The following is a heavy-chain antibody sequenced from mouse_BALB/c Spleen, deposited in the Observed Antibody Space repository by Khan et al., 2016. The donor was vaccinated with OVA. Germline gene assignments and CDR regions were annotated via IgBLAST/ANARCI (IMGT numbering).Heavy chain of an antibody. Sequence: VQLKQSGPDLVKPGASVKISCKASGYSFTAYYLSWVKQSHGESLEWIGRVNPNNGDTTYNQKFKGKAIITVDKSSNTAYMDLRSLTSEDSAVYYCARGYDFFAYWGQGTLVTVSA. CDR2: VNPNNGDT. J-gene: IGHJ3*01. CDR1: GYSFTAYY. CDR3: ARGYDFFAY. D-gene: IGHD2-14*01. V-gene: IGHV1-26*01.